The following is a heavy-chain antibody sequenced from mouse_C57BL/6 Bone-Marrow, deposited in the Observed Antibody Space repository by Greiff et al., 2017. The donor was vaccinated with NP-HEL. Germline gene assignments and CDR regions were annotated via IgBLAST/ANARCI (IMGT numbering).Heavy chain of an antibody. Sequence: VQLQQSGPELVKPGALVKISCKASGYAFSSSWMNWVKQRPGKGLEWIGRIYPGDGDTNYNGKFKGKATLTADKSSSTAYMQLSSLTSEDSAVYFCARDFPYYYGGWGTGTTVTVSS. CDR1: GYAFSSSW. J-gene: IGHJ1*03. V-gene: IGHV1-82*01. CDR2: IYPGDGDT. CDR3: ARDFPYYYGG.